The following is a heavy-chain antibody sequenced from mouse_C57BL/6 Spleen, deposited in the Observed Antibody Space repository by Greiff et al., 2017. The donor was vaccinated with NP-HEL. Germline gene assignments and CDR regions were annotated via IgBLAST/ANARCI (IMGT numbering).Heavy chain of an antibody. CDR1: GYAFSSYW. D-gene: IGHD1-1*01. CDR3: ARYTTVVANAMDY. Sequence: QVQLKESGAELVKPGASVKISCKASGYAFSSYWMNWVKQRPGKGLEWIGQIYPGDGDTNYNGKFKGKATLTADKSSSTAYMQLSSLTSEDSAVYFCARYTTVVANAMDYWGQGTSVTVSA. V-gene: IGHV1-80*01. CDR2: IYPGDGDT. J-gene: IGHJ4*01.